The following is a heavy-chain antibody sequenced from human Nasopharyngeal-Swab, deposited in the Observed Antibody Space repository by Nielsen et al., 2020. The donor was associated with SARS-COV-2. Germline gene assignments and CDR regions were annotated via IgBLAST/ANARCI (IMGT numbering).Heavy chain of an antibody. D-gene: IGHD2-8*01. J-gene: IGHJ6*03. CDR3: ARDGPSGYCTNGVCYSYYMDV. V-gene: IGHV3-33*01. CDR1: GFTFSRYG. CDR2: IWYEGSNK. Sequence: GESLKISCAAYGFTFSRYGMHWVRQAPGKGLEGEGGIWYEGSNKYYADSVKGRFTISRDNPKNTLYLQMNSLRAEDTAVYYCARDGPSGYCTNGVCYSYYMDVWGKGTTVTVSS.